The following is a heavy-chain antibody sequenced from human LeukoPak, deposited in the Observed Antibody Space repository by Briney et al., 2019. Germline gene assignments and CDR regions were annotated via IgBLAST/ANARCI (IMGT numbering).Heavy chain of an antibody. V-gene: IGHV4-31*03. J-gene: IGHJ6*04. D-gene: IGHD3-10*01. CDR3: ARRTDMVREYGMDV. Sequence: SETLSLTCTVSGGSISSGGYYWSWIRQHPGRGLEWIGYIYYSGSTYYNPSLKSRVTISVDTSKNQFSLKLSSVTAADTAVYYCARRTDMVREYGMDVWGKGTTVTVSS. CDR1: GGSISSGGYY. CDR2: IYYSGST.